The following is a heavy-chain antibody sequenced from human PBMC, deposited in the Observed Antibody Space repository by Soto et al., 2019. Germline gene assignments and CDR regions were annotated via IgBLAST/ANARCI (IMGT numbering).Heavy chain of an antibody. V-gene: IGHV3-23*01. CDR3: AKGGRSKDYYDTSGYYLYYYYAMDV. Sequence: EVQLLESGGGLVQPGGSLRLSCAASGFTFSSYAMTRVRQAPGKGLEWVSALSGSGVSTYYADSVKGRFTISRDNFKNTLYLQMNSLRADDTAVYYCAKGGRSKDYYDTSGYYLYYYYAMDVWGQGTTVTVSS. D-gene: IGHD3-22*01. J-gene: IGHJ6*02. CDR2: LSGSGVST. CDR1: GFTFSSYA.